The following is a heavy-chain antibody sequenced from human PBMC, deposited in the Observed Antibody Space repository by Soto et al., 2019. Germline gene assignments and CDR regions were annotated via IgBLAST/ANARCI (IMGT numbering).Heavy chain of an antibody. V-gene: IGHV2-5*02. Sequence: QITLKESGPTLVKPTQTLTLTCTFSGFSLTTDRVGVGWIRQPPGEALEWLAVIYWDDTKTYRPSLESRLTITKDTSKNQVALTMPNMDSVDTATYYCAHAYGGRSLYWGQGTLVTASS. J-gene: IGHJ4*02. CDR2: IYWDDTK. CDR1: GFSLTTDRVG. D-gene: IGHD1-26*01. CDR3: AHAYGGRSLY.